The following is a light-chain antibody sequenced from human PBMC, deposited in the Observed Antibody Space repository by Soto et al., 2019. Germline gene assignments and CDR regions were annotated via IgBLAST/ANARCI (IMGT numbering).Light chain of an antibody. Sequence: VVTQEPSLTVSPGGTVTLTCGSSTGAVTSGHYPYWFQQKPGQAPRILIYDTSNKHSWTPARFSGSLLGGKAALTLSGAQPEDEAEYYCLLSYSGPRVFGGGTKLTVL. CDR3: LLSYSGPRV. CDR2: DTS. J-gene: IGLJ2*01. V-gene: IGLV7-46*01. CDR1: TGAVTSGHY.